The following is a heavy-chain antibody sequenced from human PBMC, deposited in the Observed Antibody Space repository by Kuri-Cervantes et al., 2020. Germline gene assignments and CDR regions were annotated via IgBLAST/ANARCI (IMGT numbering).Heavy chain of an antibody. Sequence: GSLRLSCTVSGGSISSYYWSWIRQPAGKGLEWIGRIYTSGSTNYNPSLKSRVTMSVDTSKNQFSLKLSSVTAADTAVYYCVRHSDKQVVVAAFDIWGQGTMVTVSS. V-gene: IGHV4-4*07. CDR2: IYTSGST. J-gene: IGHJ3*02. CDR1: GGSISSYY. D-gene: IGHD6-6*01. CDR3: VRHSDKQVVVAAFDI.